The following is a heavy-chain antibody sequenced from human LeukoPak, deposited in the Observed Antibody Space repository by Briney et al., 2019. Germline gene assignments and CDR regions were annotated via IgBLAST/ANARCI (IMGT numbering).Heavy chain of an antibody. V-gene: IGHV4-61*02. Sequence: PSETLSLTCTVSGGSISSGSYYWSWIRQPAGMGLEWIVRIYTSGSTNYNPSLKSRVTISVDTSKNQFSLKLSSVTAADTAVYYCAREGAIDAFDIWGQGTMVTVSS. D-gene: IGHD1-26*01. CDR3: AREGAIDAFDI. J-gene: IGHJ3*02. CDR1: GGSISSGSYY. CDR2: IYTSGST.